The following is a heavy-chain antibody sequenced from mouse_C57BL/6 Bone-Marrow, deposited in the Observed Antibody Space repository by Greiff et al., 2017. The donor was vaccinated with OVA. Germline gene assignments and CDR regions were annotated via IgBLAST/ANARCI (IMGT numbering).Heavy chain of an antibody. J-gene: IGHJ4*01. CDR3: ARHGGLRDAMDY. CDR1: GFTFSDYG. Sequence: EVQLQESGGGLVQPGGSLKLSCAASGFTFSDYGMAWVRQAPRKGPEWVAFISNLAYSIYYADTVTGRFTISRENAKNTLYLEMSSLRSEDTAMYYCARHGGLRDAMDYWGQGTSVTVSS. V-gene: IGHV5-15*01. D-gene: IGHD2-4*01. CDR2: ISNLAYSI.